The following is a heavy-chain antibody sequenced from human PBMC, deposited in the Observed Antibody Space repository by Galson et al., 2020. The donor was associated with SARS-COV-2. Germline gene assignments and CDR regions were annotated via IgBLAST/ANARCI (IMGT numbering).Heavy chain of an antibody. CDR2: IFSNDEK. CDR1: VFSLSNTRMG. D-gene: IGHD3-22*01. Sequence: SGPTLVKPTETLTLTCTVSVFSLSNTRMGVSWIRQPPGKALEWLAHIFSNDEKSYSTSLKSRLTISKDTSKSQVVLTMTNVDPVDTATYFCARMTYYYDSSGYYYEYNWWFDPWGQGTLVTVSS. J-gene: IGHJ5*02. V-gene: IGHV2-26*01. CDR3: ARMTYYYDSSGYYYEYNWWFDP.